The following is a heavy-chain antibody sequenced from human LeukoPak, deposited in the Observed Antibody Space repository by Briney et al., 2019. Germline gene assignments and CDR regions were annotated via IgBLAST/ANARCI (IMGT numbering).Heavy chain of an antibody. J-gene: IGHJ4*02. V-gene: IGHV3-74*01. D-gene: IGHD2-2*01. Sequence: QPGGSLRLSCAASGFTFSSYWMHWVRQAPGKGLVWVSRINSDGSSTSYADSVKGRFTISRDNAKNTLYLQMNSLRAEDTAVYYCWFRYQLLSIDYWGQGTLVTVSS. CDR3: WFRYQLLSIDY. CDR1: GFTFSSYW. CDR2: INSDGSST.